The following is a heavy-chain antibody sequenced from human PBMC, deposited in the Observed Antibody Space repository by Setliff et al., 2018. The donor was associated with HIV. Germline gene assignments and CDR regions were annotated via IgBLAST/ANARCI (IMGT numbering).Heavy chain of an antibody. D-gene: IGHD7-27*01. J-gene: IGHJ4*02. CDR2: IHTSGST. CDR1: GDSMSGYY. CDR3: ARAPTGELDF. Sequence: SDTLSLTCAVSGDSMSGYYWSWIRQSPGKKLEWIGYIHTSGSTNYNPSLKSRVTISLDTSNDRFSLRLSSVTAADTAVYYCARAPTGELDFWGQGTLVTVSS. V-gene: IGHV4-4*08.